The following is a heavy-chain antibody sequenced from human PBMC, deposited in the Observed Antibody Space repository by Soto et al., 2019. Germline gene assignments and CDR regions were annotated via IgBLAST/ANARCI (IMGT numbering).Heavy chain of an antibody. CDR3: TTDGGLHLGTDPTDYMDV. CDR1: GFTFSNAW. D-gene: IGHD3-16*01. V-gene: IGHV3-15*01. Sequence: GGSLRLSCAASGFTFSNAWMSWVRQAPGKGLEWVGRIKSKTDGGTTDYAAPVKGRFTISRYDSKNTLYLQMNSLKTEDTAVYYCTTDGGLHLGTDPTDYMDVWGKGTTVTGLL. J-gene: IGHJ6*03. CDR2: IKSKTDGGTT.